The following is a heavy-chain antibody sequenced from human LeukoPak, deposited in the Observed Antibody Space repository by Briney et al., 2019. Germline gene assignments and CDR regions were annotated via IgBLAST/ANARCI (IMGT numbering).Heavy chain of an antibody. Sequence: GGTLRLSCAASGFTFSSYGMHWVRQAPGKGREWVAVIWYDGSNKYYADSVKGRFTISRDNSKNTQYLQMNSLRAEDTAVYYCASGRREEQQLVADWGQGTLVTVSS. D-gene: IGHD6-13*01. CDR3: ASGRREEQQLVAD. CDR1: GFTFSSYG. V-gene: IGHV3-33*01. CDR2: IWYDGSNK. J-gene: IGHJ4*02.